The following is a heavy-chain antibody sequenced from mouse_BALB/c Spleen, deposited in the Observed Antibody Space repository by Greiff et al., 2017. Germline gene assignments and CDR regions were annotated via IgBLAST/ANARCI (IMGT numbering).Heavy chain of an antibody. CDR1: GFSLTSYG. J-gene: IGHJ4*01. Sequence: QVQLKESGPGLVAPSQSLSITCTVSGFSLTSYGVHWVRQPPGKGLEWLGMIWGGGSTDYNSALKSRLSISKDNSKSQVFLKMNSLQTDDTAMYYCARNDYYGSSYDYAMDYWGQGTSVTVSS. D-gene: IGHD1-1*01. CDR2: IWGGGST. V-gene: IGHV2-6-4*01. CDR3: ARNDYYGSSYDYAMDY.